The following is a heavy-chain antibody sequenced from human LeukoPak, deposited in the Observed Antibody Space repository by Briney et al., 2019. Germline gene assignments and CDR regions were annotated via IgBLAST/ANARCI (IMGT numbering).Heavy chain of an antibody. D-gene: IGHD3-10*01. CDR3: AKDSRGANLFGDFDY. J-gene: IGHJ4*02. V-gene: IGHV3-33*06. CDR1: GFTFSLYG. Sequence: GGSLRLSCAASGFTFSLYGMHWVRQAPGKGLEWVALISNDGSKTYYADSVKGRFTISRDNSKNTVYLQVSSLRADDTAVYYCAKDSRGANLFGDFDYWGQGTLVTVSS. CDR2: ISNDGSKT.